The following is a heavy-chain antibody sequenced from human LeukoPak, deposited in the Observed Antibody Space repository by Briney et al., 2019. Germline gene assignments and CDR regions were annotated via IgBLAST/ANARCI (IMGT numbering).Heavy chain of an antibody. V-gene: IGHV4-38-2*01. D-gene: IGHD4-11*01. CDR1: GYSISSGYY. CDR2: IYHSGST. CDR3: ARGKPDYSNPPDFDY. Sequence: SETLSLTCAVSGYSISSGYYWGWIRQPPGKGLEWIGSIYHSGSTYYNPSLKSRVTISADTSKNQFSLKLSSVTAADTAVYYCARGKPDYSNPPDFDYWGQGTLVTVSS. J-gene: IGHJ4*02.